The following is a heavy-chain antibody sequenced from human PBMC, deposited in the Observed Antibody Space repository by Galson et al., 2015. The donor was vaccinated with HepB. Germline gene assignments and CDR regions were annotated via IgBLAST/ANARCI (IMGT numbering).Heavy chain of an antibody. CDR3: AKGMRTSDWASFDY. Sequence: SLRLSCAASGFTFSSYAMSWVRQAPGKGLQWISAISSSGDRTYYAHSVQGRFTISRDNSKNTLSLQMNSLRVDDTAIYYCAKGMRTSDWASFDYWGQGALVTVSS. CDR2: ISSSGDRT. D-gene: IGHD6-19*01. V-gene: IGHV3-23*01. J-gene: IGHJ4*02. CDR1: GFTFSSYA.